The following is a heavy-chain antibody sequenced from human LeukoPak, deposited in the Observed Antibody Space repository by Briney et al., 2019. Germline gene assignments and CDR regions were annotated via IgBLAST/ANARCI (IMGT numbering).Heavy chain of an antibody. D-gene: IGHD6-19*01. V-gene: IGHV4-4*07. CDR2: IQTSGYT. CDR1: GGSISSYY. CDR3: ARDFIRGWFRGKTCFDP. Sequence: SETLSLTCSVSGGSISSYYWSWIRQSAGKGLEWIGRIQTSGYTNYNPSPKSRVSMSVDTSKNQVSLNLTSMTAADTAMYYCARDFIRGWFRGKTCFDPWGQGTLVTVSS. J-gene: IGHJ5*02.